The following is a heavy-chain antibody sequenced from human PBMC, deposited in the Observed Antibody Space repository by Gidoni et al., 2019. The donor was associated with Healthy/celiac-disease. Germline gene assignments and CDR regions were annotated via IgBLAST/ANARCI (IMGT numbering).Heavy chain of an antibody. CDR2: ISWNSGSI. J-gene: IGHJ5*02. Sequence: GTELEWVSGISWNSGSIGYADSVKGRFTISRDNAKNSLYLQMNSLRAEDTALYYCAKDRTSYSGNPLFWFDPWGQGTLVTVSS. CDR3: AKDRTSYSGNPLFWFDP. D-gene: IGHD1-26*01. V-gene: IGHV3-9*01.